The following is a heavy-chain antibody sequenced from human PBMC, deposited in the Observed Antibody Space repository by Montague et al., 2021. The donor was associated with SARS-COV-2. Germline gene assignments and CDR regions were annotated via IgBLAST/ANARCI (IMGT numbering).Heavy chain of an antibody. CDR3: TRDYRSVVGDGLDV. CDR1: GFTFSYYD. Sequence: SLRLSCAASGFTFSYYDMNWVRQAPGKGPEWISYISTSAYTTSYAGSVKGRFTISRDNGKNSLYLQMNSLRVEDTAVYYCTRDYRSVVGDGLDVWGQGTTVTVSS. J-gene: IGHJ6*02. D-gene: IGHD5-24*01. CDR2: ISTSAYTT. V-gene: IGHV3-48*03.